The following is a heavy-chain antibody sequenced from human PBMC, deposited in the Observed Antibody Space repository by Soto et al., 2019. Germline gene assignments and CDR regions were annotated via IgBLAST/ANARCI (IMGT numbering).Heavy chain of an antibody. CDR3: AKVSNYYDSSGYPDY. CDR1: GFTFDDYG. J-gene: IGHJ4*02. D-gene: IGHD3-22*01. V-gene: IGHV3-20*04. Sequence: AGGSLRLSCASSGFTFDDYGMSWARQAPGKGLEWVSGVNWNGGSTGYADSVKGRFTISRDNAKNSLYLQMNSLRAEDTAVYYCAKVSNYYDSSGYPDYWGQGT. CDR2: VNWNGGST.